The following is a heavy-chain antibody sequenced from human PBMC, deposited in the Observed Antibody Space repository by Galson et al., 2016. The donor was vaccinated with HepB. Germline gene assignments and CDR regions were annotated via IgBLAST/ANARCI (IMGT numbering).Heavy chain of an antibody. V-gene: IGHV3-53*05. J-gene: IGHJ4*02. Sequence: SLRLSCAASGFTVTRSYMSWVRQAPGQGLEWVSVIYSGGATYYTDSVRGRFTISRDDSKNTLFLRMDSLRPKDTAAYYCARGLVGSTTAFDSWGQGTLVAVSS. CDR1: GFTVTRSY. D-gene: IGHD1-26*01. CDR3: ARGLVGSTTAFDS. CDR2: IYSGGAT.